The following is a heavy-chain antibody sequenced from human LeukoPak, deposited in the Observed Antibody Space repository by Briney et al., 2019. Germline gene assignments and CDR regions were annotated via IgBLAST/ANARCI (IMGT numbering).Heavy chain of an antibody. D-gene: IGHD3-10*01. Sequence: GGSLRLSCAASGFTFNTYNMNWVRQAPGKGLQWVSALSGSGDRTYYADSVRGRFTISRDNAKNSLYLQMNSLRVEDTAVYYCARDKGSLGELSRFDPWGQGTLVTVSS. CDR3: ARDKGSLGELSRFDP. J-gene: IGHJ5*02. V-gene: IGHV3-21*01. CDR2: LSGSGDRT. CDR1: GFTFNTYN.